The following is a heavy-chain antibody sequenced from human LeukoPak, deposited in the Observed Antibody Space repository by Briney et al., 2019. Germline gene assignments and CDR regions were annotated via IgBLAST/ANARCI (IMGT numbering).Heavy chain of an antibody. V-gene: IGHV4-39*01. J-gene: IGHJ4*02. CDR2: IYYSGST. CDR1: GGSTSSSSYY. CDR3: ARHRLRLGELSPD. Sequence: SETLSLTCTVSGGSTSSSSYYWGWIRQPPGKGLEWIGSIYYSGSTYYNPSLKSRVTISVDTSKNQFSLKLSSVTAADTAVYYCARHRLRLGELSPDWGQGTLVTVSS. D-gene: IGHD3-16*02.